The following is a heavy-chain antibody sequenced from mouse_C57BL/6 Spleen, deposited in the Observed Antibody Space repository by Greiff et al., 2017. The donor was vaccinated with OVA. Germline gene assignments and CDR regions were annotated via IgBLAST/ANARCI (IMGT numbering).Heavy chain of an antibody. Sequence: EVQLQQSGTVLARPGASVKMSCKTSGYTFTSYWMHWVKQRPGQGLEWIGAIYPGNSDTSYNQKFKGKAKRTAVTSASTAYTESISLTNEDSAVYYCTSAWAYSSGTYYAMDYWGQGTSVTVSS. D-gene: IGHD3-2*02. J-gene: IGHJ4*01. CDR2: IYPGNSDT. CDR3: TSAWAYSSGTYYAMDY. CDR1: GYTFTSYW. V-gene: IGHV1-5*01.